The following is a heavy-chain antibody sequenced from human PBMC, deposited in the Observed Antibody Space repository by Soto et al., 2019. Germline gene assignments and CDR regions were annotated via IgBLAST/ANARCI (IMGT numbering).Heavy chain of an antibody. D-gene: IGHD6-25*01. CDR3: ARHYPSGIEYYFAY. J-gene: IGHJ4*02. CDR1: GGSISSRSYY. V-gene: IGHV4-39*01. Sequence: QLQLQESSPGLVKPSETLSLTCTVSGGSISSRSYYWGWIRQPPGKRLAWIGSNYYSGSTYYNPSLKSRVNIVVDRSTGHFSLKPSSVTAANAAVYYCARHYPSGIEYYFAYWGQGSLVIVSS. CDR2: NYYSGST.